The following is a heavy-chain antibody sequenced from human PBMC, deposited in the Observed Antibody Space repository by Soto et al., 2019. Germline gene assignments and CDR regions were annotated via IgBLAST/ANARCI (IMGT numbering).Heavy chain of an antibody. CDR2: ISAHNGNT. CDR1: GYTFTSYG. CDR3: ARGRYGDY. V-gene: IGHV1-18*01. J-gene: IGHJ4*02. D-gene: IGHD1-1*01. Sequence: QVQLVQSGAEVKKPGASVKVSCKASGYTFTSYGITWVRQAPGQGLEWMGWISAHNGNTDYAQKLQGRVIVTRDTSTSTAYMELRSMISDDTAVYYCARGRYGDYWSQGALVTVSS.